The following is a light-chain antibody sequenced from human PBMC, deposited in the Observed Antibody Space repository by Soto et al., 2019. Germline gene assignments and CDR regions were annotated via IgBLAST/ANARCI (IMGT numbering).Light chain of an antibody. CDR1: QSVGSSY. CDR3: QQRSNWPRT. V-gene: IGKV3D-20*02. Sequence: EIVLTQSPGTLSLSPGERSTLSCRASQSVGSSYLAWYQQKPGQAPRLLIYGASTRATGIPARFSGSGSGTDFTLTISSLEPEDFAVYYCQQRSNWPRTFGQGTKVDIK. CDR2: GAS. J-gene: IGKJ1*01.